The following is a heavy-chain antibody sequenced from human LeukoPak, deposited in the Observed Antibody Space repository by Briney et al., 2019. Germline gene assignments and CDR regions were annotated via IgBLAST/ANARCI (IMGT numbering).Heavy chain of an antibody. CDR1: GFTFSSYS. CDR3: ARGQPAYCSGGSCYVAFDI. J-gene: IGHJ3*02. CDR2: ISSSSSYI. Sequence: PGGSLRLSCAASGFTFSSYSMNWVCQAPGKGLEWVSSISSSSSYIYYADSVKGRFTISRDNAKNSLYLQMNSLRAEDTAVYYCARGQPAYCSGGSCYVAFDIWGQGTMVTVSS. D-gene: IGHD2-15*01. V-gene: IGHV3-21*01.